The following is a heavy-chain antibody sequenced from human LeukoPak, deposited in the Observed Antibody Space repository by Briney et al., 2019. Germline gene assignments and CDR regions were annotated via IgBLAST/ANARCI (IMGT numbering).Heavy chain of an antibody. D-gene: IGHD1-26*01. J-gene: IGHJ4*02. CDR1: GYTFTDYY. CDR2: INPNSGGT. Sequence: GASVKVSCKASGYTFTDYYMHWVRQAPGQGLEWMGRINPNSGGTNYAQNFQGRVTMTRDTSISTAYMELSRLRSDDTAVYYCARDKEATRGFDYWGQGTLVTVSS. CDR3: ARDKEATRGFDY. V-gene: IGHV1-2*06.